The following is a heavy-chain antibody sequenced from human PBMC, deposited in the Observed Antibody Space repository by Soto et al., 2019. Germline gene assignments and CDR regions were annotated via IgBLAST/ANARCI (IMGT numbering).Heavy chain of an antibody. D-gene: IGHD3-10*01. J-gene: IGHJ3*02. V-gene: IGHV3-48*01. Sequence: EVQLVESGGGLVQPGGSLRLSCAASGFTFSSYSMNWVRQAPGKGLEWVSYISSSSSTIYYADSVKGRFTISRDNAKNSLYLQLPGLRAEDTTVYYCARDRLWFGELSRIEGAFDIWGQGTMVTVSS. CDR2: ISSSSSTI. CDR3: ARDRLWFGELSRIEGAFDI. CDR1: GFTFSSYS.